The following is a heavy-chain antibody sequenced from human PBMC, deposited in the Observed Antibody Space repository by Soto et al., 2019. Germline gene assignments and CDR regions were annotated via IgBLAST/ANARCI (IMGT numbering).Heavy chain of an antibody. V-gene: IGHV4-59*01. J-gene: IGHJ4*02. CDR1: GGSISSYY. CDR3: ARSPTDCSGGSCYIVYYFDY. CDR2: IYYSGST. D-gene: IGHD2-15*01. Sequence: PSETLSLTCTVSGGSISSYYWSWIRQPPGKGLEWIGYIYYSGSTNYNPSLKSRVTISVDTSKNQFSLKLSSVTAADTAVYYCARSPTDCSGGSCYIVYYFDYWGQGTLVTVS.